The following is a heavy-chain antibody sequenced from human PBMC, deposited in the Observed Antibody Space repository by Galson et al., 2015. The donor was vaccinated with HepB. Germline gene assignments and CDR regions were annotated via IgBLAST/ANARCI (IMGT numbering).Heavy chain of an antibody. CDR1: GFSFGGYA. CDR2: VSGSGATT. D-gene: IGHD2-21*01. Sequence: SLRLSCAASGFSFGGYAMSWVRQAPGKGLEWVSTVSGSGATTFYADSVKGRFSISRDNSQSTVFLQMNSLTAEDTAVYHRATRDWGLVPGVWGQGSLVTVSS. CDR3: ATRDWGLVPGV. V-gene: IGHV3-23*01. J-gene: IGHJ4*02.